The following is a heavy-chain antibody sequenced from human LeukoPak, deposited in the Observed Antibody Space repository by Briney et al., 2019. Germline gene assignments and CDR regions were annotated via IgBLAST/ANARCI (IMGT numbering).Heavy chain of an antibody. CDR2: INFSGNT. V-gene: IGHV4-39*01. D-gene: IGHD1-14*01. CDR3: ARSSSSLGMY. J-gene: IGHJ4*02. CDR1: GGSISSTSYY. Sequence: SETLSLTCTVSGGSISSTSYYWGWIRQPPGKGLEWIGSINFSGNTYYNPSLKSRVTISVDTSKNQFSLKGSSVTAADTAVYYCARSSSSLGMYWGQGALVTVSS.